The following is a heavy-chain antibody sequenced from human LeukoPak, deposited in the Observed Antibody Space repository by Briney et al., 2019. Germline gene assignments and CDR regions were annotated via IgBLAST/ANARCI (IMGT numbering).Heavy chain of an antibody. CDR1: GYTFTSYA. Sequence: GGSLRLSCAASGYTFTSYAMNWVRQAPGQGLEWMGWINTNTGNPTYAQGFTGRFVFSLDTSVSTAYLQISSLKAEDTAVYYCARGDWYYFDYWGQGTLVTVSS. CDR3: ARGDWYYFDY. D-gene: IGHD3-9*01. CDR2: INTNTGNP. V-gene: IGHV7-4-1*02. J-gene: IGHJ4*02.